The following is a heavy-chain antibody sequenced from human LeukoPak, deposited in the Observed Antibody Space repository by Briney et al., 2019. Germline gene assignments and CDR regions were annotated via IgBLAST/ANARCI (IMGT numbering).Heavy chain of an antibody. CDR2: INPNSGGT. J-gene: IGHJ6*03. D-gene: IGHD3-3*01. CDR1: GYTFTGYY. V-gene: IGHV1-2*02. Sequence: ASVKVSCKASGYTFTGYYMHWVRQAPGQGLEWMGWINPNSGGTNYAQKFQGRVTMTRDTSISTAYMELSRLRSDDTAVYYCARDHDFWSGYYVDYMDVWGKGTTVTVSS. CDR3: ARDHDFWSGYYVDYMDV.